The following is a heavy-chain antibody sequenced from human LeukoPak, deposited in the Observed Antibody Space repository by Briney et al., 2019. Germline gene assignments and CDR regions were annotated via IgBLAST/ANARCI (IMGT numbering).Heavy chain of an antibody. CDR1: GDSVTNHQ. CDR3: ARYPLAFDF. J-gene: IGHJ4*02. CDR2: IHHSGST. D-gene: IGHD6-6*01. Sequence: SETLSLTCTVSGDSVTNHQWSWVRQHPGKGLEWIEYIHHSGSTNYNPSLKNRVIISIDTSKNQFSLRLISVTAADTAVYYGARYPLAFDFWGQGILVTVSS. V-gene: IGHV4-59*02.